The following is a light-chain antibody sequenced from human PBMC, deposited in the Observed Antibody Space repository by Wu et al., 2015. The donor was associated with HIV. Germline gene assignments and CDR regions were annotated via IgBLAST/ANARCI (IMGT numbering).Light chain of an antibody. Sequence: EVVMTQSPATLSVSPGERATLSCRTSQSVSNSLAWYQHKPGQGPRLLIYGSFTRASGTPARFSGSGSGTEFTLTISDIQSEDFAVYYCQQRSNWPPITFGQGTRLEIK. CDR3: QQRSNWPPIT. J-gene: IGKJ5*01. CDR2: GSF. V-gene: IGKV3-15*01. CDR1: QSVSNS.